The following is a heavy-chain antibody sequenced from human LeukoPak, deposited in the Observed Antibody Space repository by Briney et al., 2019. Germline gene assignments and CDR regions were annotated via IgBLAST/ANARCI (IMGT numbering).Heavy chain of an antibody. CDR2: IIPILGIA. CDR3: ARYDSSDY. D-gene: IGHD3-3*01. J-gene: IGHJ4*02. Sequence: SVKVSCKASGYTFTSYGISWVRQAPGQGLEWMGRIIPILGIANYTQKFQGRVTITADKSTSTAYMELSSLRSEDTAVYYCARYDSSDYWGQGTLVTVSS. V-gene: IGHV1-69*04. CDR1: GYTFTSYG.